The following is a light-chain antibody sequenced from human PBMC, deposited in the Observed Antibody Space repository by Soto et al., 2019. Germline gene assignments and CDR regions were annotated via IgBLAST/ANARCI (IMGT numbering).Light chain of an antibody. CDR2: GAS. Sequence: EIVMTQSPATLSVSPGERATLSCRASQGIKDYLAWFQQKPGQAPRLLIYGASTRATAIPARFSGSGSGTEFTLTISSLQSEDFAVYYCQQYDNWPWTFGQGTKVDIK. CDR3: QQYDNWPWT. CDR1: QGIKDY. V-gene: IGKV3-15*01. J-gene: IGKJ1*01.